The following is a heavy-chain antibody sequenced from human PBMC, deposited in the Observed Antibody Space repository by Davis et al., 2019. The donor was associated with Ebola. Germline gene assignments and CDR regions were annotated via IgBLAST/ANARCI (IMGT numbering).Heavy chain of an antibody. V-gene: IGHV3-48*01. CDR1: GFAFSDYS. CDR2: ISGSSSTI. Sequence: GESLKISCAASGFAFSDYSMNWVRQAPGKGLESVAYISGSSSTIHYADSVKGRFTISRDNGENSLYLQMNSLRAEDTAVYYCAKDTNADSTGGDYWGQGTLVTVSS. J-gene: IGHJ4*02. CDR3: AKDTNADSTGGDY. D-gene: IGHD4-17*01.